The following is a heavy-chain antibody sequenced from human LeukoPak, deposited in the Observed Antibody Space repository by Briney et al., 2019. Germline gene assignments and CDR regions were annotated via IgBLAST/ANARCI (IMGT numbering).Heavy chain of an antibody. CDR3: ARAGSHWHYVY. CDR1: GFTFSTYT. Sequence: GGSLRLSCVASGFTFSTYTMNWIRQAPGKGLEWVSGSIGSGGSAFYADSVKGRFSISRDNAKNSLSLQMNNLRVEDTAVYYCARAGSHWHYVYWGQGTVVTVSS. J-gene: IGHJ4*02. V-gene: IGHV3-23*01. D-gene: IGHD3-10*01. CDR2: SIGSGGSA.